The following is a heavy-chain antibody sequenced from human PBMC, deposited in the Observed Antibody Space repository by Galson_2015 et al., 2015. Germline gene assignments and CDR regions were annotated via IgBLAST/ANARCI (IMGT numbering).Heavy chain of an antibody. CDR3: ARAGTGTIDY. Sequence: SLRLSCAASAFTFSDYRMDWVRQAPGKGLEWVSYISGGSSYIFYADSVKGRFTVSRDNAKNSLYLEMNSLRVEDTAVYYCARAGTGTIDYWGQGTLVTVSS. CDR1: AFTFSDYR. D-gene: IGHD1-1*01. V-gene: IGHV3-21*01. CDR2: ISGGSSYI. J-gene: IGHJ4*02.